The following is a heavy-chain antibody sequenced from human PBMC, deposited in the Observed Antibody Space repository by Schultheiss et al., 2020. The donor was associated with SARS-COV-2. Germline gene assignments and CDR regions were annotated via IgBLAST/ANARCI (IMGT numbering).Heavy chain of an antibody. CDR1: GFTFSYYY. V-gene: IGHV3-33*08. CDR2: IWYDGSNK. Sequence: GESLKISCAASGFTFSYYYMRGVRQAPGKGLEWVALIWYDGSNKYYADSVKGRFTISRDNSKNTLYLQMNSLRAEDTAVYYCARDQSKYSSSWFGFDYWGQGTLVTVSS. D-gene: IGHD6-13*01. J-gene: IGHJ4*02. CDR3: ARDQSKYSSSWFGFDY.